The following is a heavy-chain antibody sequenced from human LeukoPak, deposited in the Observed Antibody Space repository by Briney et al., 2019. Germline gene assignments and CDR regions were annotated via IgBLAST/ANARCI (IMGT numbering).Heavy chain of an antibody. D-gene: IGHD3-10*01. J-gene: IGHJ4*02. Sequence: PGGSLRLSCAASGFTFSSYAMTWVRQAPGKGLEWVSALSGSGDKTYYADSVKGRFTISRDNSKNTPYLQMNSLRAEDTAVYYCAKEGFRGWSFDYWGQGTLGTVSS. CDR3: AKEGFRGWSFDY. CDR1: GFTFSSYA. CDR2: LSGSGDKT. V-gene: IGHV3-23*01.